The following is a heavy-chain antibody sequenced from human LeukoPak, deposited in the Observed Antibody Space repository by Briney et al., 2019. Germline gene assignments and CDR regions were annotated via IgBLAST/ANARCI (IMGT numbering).Heavy chain of an antibody. D-gene: IGHD6-19*01. Sequence: PSETLSLTCAVYGGSFSGYYWSWIRQPPGKGLEWIGEINHSGSTNYNPSLKSRVTISVDTSKNQFSLKLSSVTAEDTAVYYCARDRGSSGWTEFLDNWFDPWGQGTLVTVSS. CDR1: GGSFSGYY. J-gene: IGHJ5*02. CDR3: ARDRGSSGWTEFLDNWFDP. V-gene: IGHV4-34*01. CDR2: INHSGST.